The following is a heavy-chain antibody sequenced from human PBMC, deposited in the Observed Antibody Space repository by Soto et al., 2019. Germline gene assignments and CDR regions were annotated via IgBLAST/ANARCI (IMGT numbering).Heavy chain of an antibody. D-gene: IGHD4-4*01. V-gene: IGHV3-74*01. CDR3: ARETYRGFYFDY. CDR1: GFTFTDYW. CDR2: INSDGSRT. Sequence: EVHLVESGGGLVQAGGSLRLSCAASGFTFTDYWTHWVRQAPGKGLVWVSRINSDGSRTSYADSVTGRFTISRDNAKKTLYLQMNSLRVEDTALYYCARETYRGFYFDYWGQGTLVTVSS. J-gene: IGHJ4*02.